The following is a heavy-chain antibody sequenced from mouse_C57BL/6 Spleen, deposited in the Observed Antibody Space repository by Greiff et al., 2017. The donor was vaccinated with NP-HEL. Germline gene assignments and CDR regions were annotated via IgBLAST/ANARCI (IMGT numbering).Heavy chain of an antibody. D-gene: IGHD1-1*01. J-gene: IGHJ1*03. V-gene: IGHV1-63*01. CDR1: GYTFTNYW. CDR3: ATGGVEGYFDV. CDR2: IYPGGGYT. Sequence: LQESGAELVRPGTSVKMSCKASGYTFTNYWIGWAKQRPGHGLEWIGDIYPGGGYTNYNEKFKGKATLTADKSSSTAYMQFSSLTSEDSAIYYCATGGVEGYFDVWGTGTTVTVSS.